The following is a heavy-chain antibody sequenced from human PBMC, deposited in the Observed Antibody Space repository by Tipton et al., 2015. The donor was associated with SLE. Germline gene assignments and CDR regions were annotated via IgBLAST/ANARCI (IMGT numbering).Heavy chain of an antibody. CDR1: GFTFSNYA. CDR2: ITGSGATT. CDR3: ARSDYSRTWPTRAFDI. D-gene: IGHD6-13*01. J-gene: IGHJ3*02. Sequence: GSLRLSCAASGFTFSNYAMAWVRQAPGRGLEWVSGITGSGATTYYADSVKGRFTISRDNSKNTLYLQMNSLRAEDTAVYYCARSDYSRTWPTRAFDIWGPGTMVTVSS. V-gene: IGHV3-23*01.